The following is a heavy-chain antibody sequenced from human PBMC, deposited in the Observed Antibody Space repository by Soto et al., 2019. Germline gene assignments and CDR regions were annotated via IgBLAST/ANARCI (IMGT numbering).Heavy chain of an antibody. CDR1: GGSISSHY. D-gene: IGHD6-6*01. CDR2: IHYSGST. Sequence: SEILSLTCTVSGGSISSHYWAWIRQPPGKGLEWIGYIHYSGSTNYNASLKSRVTISVDTSKNQFSLKLRSVTAADTAVYYCARGGLAARKGRWFDPWGQGTLVTVSS. CDR3: ARGGLAARKGRWFDP. V-gene: IGHV4-59*11. J-gene: IGHJ5*02.